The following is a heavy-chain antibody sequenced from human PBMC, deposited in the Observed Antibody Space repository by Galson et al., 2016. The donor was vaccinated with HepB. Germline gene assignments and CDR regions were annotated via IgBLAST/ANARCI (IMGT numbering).Heavy chain of an antibody. CDR3: ARGGKFNYGPAGVDV. CDR1: GGSMNNFY. Sequence: SETLSLTCSVSGGSMNNFYWNWIRQSPGKGLEWIAFVSHSGSTNYNPSLKSRVTISVDTSQNQFSLKVRSVTAADAALYYCARGGKFNYGPAGVDVWGKGTTVTVSS. D-gene: IGHD4-11*01. V-gene: IGHV4-59*01. CDR2: VSHSGST. J-gene: IGHJ6*04.